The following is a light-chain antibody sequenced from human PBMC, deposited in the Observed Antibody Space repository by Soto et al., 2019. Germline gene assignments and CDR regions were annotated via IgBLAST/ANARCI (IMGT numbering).Light chain of an antibody. Sequence: EIVLTQSPGTLSLSPGERATLSCRASQSVSSYLAWYQQKPGQAPRLLIYGASSRPTGIPDRFSGSGSGTDFSLPTSRLEPEDFAVYYCQQYGGSPRTFGQGTKVE. V-gene: IGKV3-20*01. CDR1: QSVSSY. CDR2: GAS. CDR3: QQYGGSPRT. J-gene: IGKJ2*01.